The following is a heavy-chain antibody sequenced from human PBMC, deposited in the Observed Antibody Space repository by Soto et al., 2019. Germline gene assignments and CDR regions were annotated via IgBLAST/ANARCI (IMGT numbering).Heavy chain of an antibody. J-gene: IGHJ3*02. D-gene: IGHD5-12*01. V-gene: IGHV1-18*01. CDR2: ISAYNGNT. Sequence: ASVKVSCKASGYAFPSYGISWLRQAPGQGLEWMGWISAYNGNTNYAQKLQGRVTMATDTSTSTAYMELRSLRSDDTAVFYCARVASGYDGGALHAFDIWRQGTTDPVSS. CDR3: ARVASGYDGGALHAFDI. CDR1: GYAFPSYG.